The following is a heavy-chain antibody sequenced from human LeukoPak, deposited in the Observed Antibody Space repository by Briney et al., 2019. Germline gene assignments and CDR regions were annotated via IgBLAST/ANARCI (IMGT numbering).Heavy chain of an antibody. J-gene: IGHJ6*02. CDR2: ISYDGNNK. CDR3: AKAPMGSSWGNYYYGMDV. D-gene: IGHD6-13*01. Sequence: PGGSLRLSCAVSGFTFSSYAMHWVRQAPGRGLEWVAFISYDGNNKYYVDSVKGRFTISRDNSKNMLYLQMNSLRAEDTAVYYCAKAPMGSSWGNYYYGMDVWGQGTTVTVSS. CDR1: GFTFSSYA. V-gene: IGHV3-30-3*01.